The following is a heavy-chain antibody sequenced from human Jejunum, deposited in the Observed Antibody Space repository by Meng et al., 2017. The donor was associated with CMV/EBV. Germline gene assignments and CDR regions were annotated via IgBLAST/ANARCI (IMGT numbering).Heavy chain of an antibody. V-gene: IGHV3-23*01. CDR3: VRGGLGVVTDY. J-gene: IGHJ4*02. D-gene: IGHD2/OR15-2a*01. CDR1: GFSFKNDA. Sequence: RLSCAASGFSFKNDAMTWVRQARGKGLEWVSDISGSGNNTYYADSVKGHFTISRDNSKNTLYLEMNSLRAEDTAVYFCVRGGLGVVTDYWGQGTLVT. CDR2: ISGSGNNT.